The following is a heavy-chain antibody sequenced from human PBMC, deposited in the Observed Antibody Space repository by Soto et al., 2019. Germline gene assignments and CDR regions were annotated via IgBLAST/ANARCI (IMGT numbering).Heavy chain of an antibody. CDR2: IIPILGIA. CDR1: GGTFSSYT. J-gene: IGHJ3*02. D-gene: IGHD2-2*03. V-gene: IGHV1-69*02. Sequence: GASVKVSCKASGGTFSSYTISWVRQAPGQGLEWMGRIIPILGIANYAQKFQGRVTITRDTSISTAYMELSRLRSDDTAVYYCARGLDIVVVPAALDAFDIWGQGTMVTVSS. CDR3: ARGLDIVVVPAALDAFDI.